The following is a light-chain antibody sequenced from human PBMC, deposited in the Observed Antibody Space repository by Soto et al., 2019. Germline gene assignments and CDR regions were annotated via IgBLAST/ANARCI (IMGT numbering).Light chain of an antibody. V-gene: IGKV3-15*01. CDR3: QQYSHWPPIT. J-gene: IGKJ5*01. CDR2: GAS. Sequence: EIVMTQSRATLSVSLGERATLSCRASQSVRSSLACYQQKPGQAPRLLIYGASTRATGIPARFSGSESETDFTLTLSSLQSDDFALYYCQQYSHWPPITFGQGTRLEIK. CDR1: QSVRSS.